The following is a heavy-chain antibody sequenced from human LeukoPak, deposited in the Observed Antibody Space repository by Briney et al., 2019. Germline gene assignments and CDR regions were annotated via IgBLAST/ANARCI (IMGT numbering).Heavy chain of an antibody. J-gene: IGHJ5*02. Sequence: PGGSLRLSCAASGFTFSDYYMSWIRQPPGKGLEWIGEGSESGGTKFNPSLKSRVTISADTSKNQFSLKVKSVTAADTAVYYCAKNGQSGFSFDPWGQGTLVTVSS. CDR3: AKNGQSGFSFDP. CDR2: GSESGGT. V-gene: IGHV4-34*08. CDR1: GFTFSDYY. D-gene: IGHD3-3*01.